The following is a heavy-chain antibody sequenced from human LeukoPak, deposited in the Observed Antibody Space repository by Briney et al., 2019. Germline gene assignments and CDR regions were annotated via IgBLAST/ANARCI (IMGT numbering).Heavy chain of an antibody. CDR3: ARESGSYYGYGMDV. Sequence: GGSLRLSCAASGFTVSSNYMSWVRQAPGKGLEWVSVIYSGGSTYYADSVKGRFTISRDNSKNTLYLQMNSLRAEDTAVYYCARESGSYYGYGMDVWGQGTTVTVSS. D-gene: IGHD1-26*01. CDR1: GFTVSSNY. V-gene: IGHV3-53*01. J-gene: IGHJ6*02. CDR2: IYSGGST.